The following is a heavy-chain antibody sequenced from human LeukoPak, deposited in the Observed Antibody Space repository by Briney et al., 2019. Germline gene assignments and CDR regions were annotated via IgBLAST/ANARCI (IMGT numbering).Heavy chain of an antibody. CDR2: IYYSGST. Sequence: SETLSLTCTVSGGSISSYYWSWIRQPPGKGLGWFGYIYYSGSTNYNPSLRSRVTISVDTSKNQFSLKLSSVTAADTAVYYCARGRLGYCSGGSCYTDWPFDYWGQGTLVTVSS. CDR3: ARGRLGYCSGGSCYTDWPFDY. V-gene: IGHV4-59*01. CDR1: GGSISSYY. D-gene: IGHD2-15*01. J-gene: IGHJ4*02.